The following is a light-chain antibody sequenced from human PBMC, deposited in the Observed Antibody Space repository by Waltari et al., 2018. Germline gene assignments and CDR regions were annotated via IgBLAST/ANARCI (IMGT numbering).Light chain of an antibody. V-gene: IGLV1-40*01. J-gene: IGLJ3*02. CDR3: QSFDIRLSGGVV. CDR2: GNN. CDR1: SSNIGAGHD. Sequence: QSVLTQPPSMPGAPGQRVTISCTGTSSNIGAGHDVPWYQVFPGTAPKLLIYGNNNRPSGVPDRFSGAKSDTSAALAIGGLQAEDEADYYCQSFDIRLSGGVVFGGGTKVTVL.